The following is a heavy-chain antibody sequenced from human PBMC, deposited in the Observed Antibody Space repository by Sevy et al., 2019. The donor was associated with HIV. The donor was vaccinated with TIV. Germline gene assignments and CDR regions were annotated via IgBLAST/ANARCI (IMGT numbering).Heavy chain of an antibody. Sequence: GGSLRLSCAASGFTPSTYGMHWVRQAPGKGLEWVAVIGYDGSNKYYAYSVKGRFTISRDNSKNTLFLQMDSLSAEDTAISYYSRDPRRYCDYLLAYFDSWGQGTLVTVSS. J-gene: IGHJ4*02. CDR2: IGYDGSNK. CDR1: GFTPSTYG. D-gene: IGHD3-3*01. V-gene: IGHV3-33*01. CDR3: SRDPRRYCDYLLAYFDS.